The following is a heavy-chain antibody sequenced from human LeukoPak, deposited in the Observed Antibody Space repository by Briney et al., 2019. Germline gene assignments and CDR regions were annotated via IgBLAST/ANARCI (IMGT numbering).Heavy chain of an antibody. Sequence: GGSLRLSCAASGFTFSSYAMSWVRQAPGKGLEWVSAISGSGGSTYYADSVKGRFTISRDNSKNTLYLQMNSLRAEDTAVYYCARVRSSGYYFAVSLGDYWGQGTLVTVSS. CDR3: ARVRSSGYYFAVSLGDY. CDR2: ISGSGGST. J-gene: IGHJ4*02. D-gene: IGHD3-22*01. V-gene: IGHV3-23*01. CDR1: GFTFSSYA.